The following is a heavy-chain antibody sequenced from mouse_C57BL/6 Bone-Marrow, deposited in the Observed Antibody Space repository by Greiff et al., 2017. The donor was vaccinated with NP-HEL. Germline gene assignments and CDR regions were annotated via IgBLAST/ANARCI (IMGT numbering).Heavy chain of an antibody. CDR3: AREGYYGSGYDYFDY. V-gene: IGHV1-66*01. Sequence: QVQLKQSGPELVKPGASVKISCKASGYSFTSYYIHWVKQRPGQGLEWIGWIYPGSGNTKYNEKFKGKATLTADKYSSTSYMQLSSLTSEDSAVYYCAREGYYGSGYDYFDYWGQGTTLTVSS. D-gene: IGHD1-1*01. CDR2: IYPGSGNT. J-gene: IGHJ2*01. CDR1: GYSFTSYY.